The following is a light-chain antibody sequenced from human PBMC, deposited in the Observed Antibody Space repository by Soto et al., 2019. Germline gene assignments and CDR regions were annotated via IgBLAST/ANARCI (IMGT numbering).Light chain of an antibody. CDR3: EQHSNWPWN. CDR2: DAS. Sequence: EIVLTQSPSTLSLSPGDRATLSCRASQSVSSSLAWYQQKPGQAPRLLIYDASNSATGTPARLSGSGSGTDFTRTISSPEPEDFAVYYCEQHSNWPWNFGQRTKLEIK. CDR1: QSVSSS. V-gene: IGKV3-11*01. J-gene: IGKJ2*01.